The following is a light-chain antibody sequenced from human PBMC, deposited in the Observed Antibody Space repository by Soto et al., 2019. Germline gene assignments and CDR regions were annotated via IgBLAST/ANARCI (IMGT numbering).Light chain of an antibody. CDR2: GAS. CDR3: QKDDSSHLT. Sequence: EIVLTQSPGTLSLSPGERATLSCRASKSVSSSYLAWYQQKPGQAPRLLIYGASSRSTGIPDSFSGSGSGKDFTLTISRLEPEDFAVYYCQKDDSSHLTFGGGNQVEIK. J-gene: IGKJ4*01. V-gene: IGKV3-20*01. CDR1: KSVSSSY.